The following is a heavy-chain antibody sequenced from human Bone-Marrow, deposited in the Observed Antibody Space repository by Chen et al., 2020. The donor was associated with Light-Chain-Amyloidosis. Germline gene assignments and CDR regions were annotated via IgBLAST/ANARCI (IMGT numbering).Heavy chain of an antibody. D-gene: IGHD2-15*01. CDR2: IIPSFGTG. J-gene: IGHJ4*02. V-gene: IGHV1-69*01. CDR3: ARVEGAGTAVVAAPREY. CDR1: GGTFSSYA. Sequence: HVQLVQSAAAVKQPGSSVTVSCKASGGTFSSYAISWVRQAPGPGLEWMGGIIPSFGTGNCAQKVQGGVTMRAGESARAAEMGRGSVGSEGTAVYYGARVEGAGTAVVAAPREYWGRGSVVTVSS.